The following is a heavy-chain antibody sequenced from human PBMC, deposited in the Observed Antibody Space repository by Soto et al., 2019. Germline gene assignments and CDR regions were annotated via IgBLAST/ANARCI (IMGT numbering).Heavy chain of an antibody. D-gene: IGHD3-22*01. Sequence: GSLRLSFGASWFTFSSYSMHWVRHAPGKGLEWVAVISYDGSNKYYADSVKGRFTISRDNSKNTLYLQMNSLRAEDTAVYYCARDYYDSSVHGDYWGQGTLVTVSS. J-gene: IGHJ4*02. V-gene: IGHV3-30-3*01. CDR1: WFTFSSYS. CDR3: ARDYYDSSVHGDY. CDR2: ISYDGSNK.